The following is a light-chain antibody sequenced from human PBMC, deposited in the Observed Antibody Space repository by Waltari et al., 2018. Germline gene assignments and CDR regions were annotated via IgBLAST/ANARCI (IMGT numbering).Light chain of an antibody. CDR1: SNNVGNQG. Sequence: QAGLTQPPSVSKGLRQTATLTCTGNSNNVGNQGAAWLQQHQGHPPKLLSYRNNNRPSVISERLSASRSGNTASLPITGLQPEDEADYYCSAWDSSLSAWVFGGGTKLTVL. V-gene: IGLV10-54*01. CDR2: RNN. J-gene: IGLJ3*02. CDR3: SAWDSSLSAWV.